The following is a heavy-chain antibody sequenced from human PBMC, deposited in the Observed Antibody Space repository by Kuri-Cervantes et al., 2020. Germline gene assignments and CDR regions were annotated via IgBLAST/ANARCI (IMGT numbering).Heavy chain of an antibody. D-gene: IGHD2-2*01. CDR1: GYTFTNYD. CDR3: ARVLGYCSSTSCYSYYYYYGMDV. Sequence: ASVKVSCKASGYTFTNYDIHWVRQATGQGLEWMGWMNPKNGNTGYAQKFQGRVIMTGNTSIRTAYMDLSSLRSEDTAVYYCARVLGYCSSTSCYSYYYYYGMDVWGQGTTVTVSS. J-gene: IGHJ6*02. CDR2: MNPKNGNT. V-gene: IGHV1-8*01.